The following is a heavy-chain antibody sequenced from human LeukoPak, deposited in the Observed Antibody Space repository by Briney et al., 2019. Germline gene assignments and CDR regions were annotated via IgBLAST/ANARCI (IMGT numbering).Heavy chain of an antibody. CDR3: ARVVWPNWGWYFDL. J-gene: IGHJ2*01. D-gene: IGHD7-27*01. V-gene: IGHV4-59*01. Sequence: SETLSLTCTVSGGSISSYYWSWIRQPPGKGLEWIGYIYYSGSTNYNPSLKSRVTISVDTSKNQFSLKLSSVTAADTAVYYCARVVWPNWGWYFDLWGRGTLVTVSS. CDR1: GGSISSYY. CDR2: IYYSGST.